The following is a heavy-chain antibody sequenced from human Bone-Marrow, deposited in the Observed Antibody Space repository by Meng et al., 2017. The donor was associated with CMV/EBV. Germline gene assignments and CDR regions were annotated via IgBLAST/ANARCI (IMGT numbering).Heavy chain of an antibody. J-gene: IGHJ5*02. D-gene: IGHD1-20*01. CDR2: INPNSGGT. V-gene: IGHV1-2*02. CDR1: YTFTGYY. CDR3: ARERDNWNDGGNWFDP. Sequence: YTFTGYYMHWVRQAPGQVLEWMGWINPNSGGTNYAQKFQGRVTMTRDTSISTAYMELSRLRSDDTAVYYCARERDNWNDGGNWFDPWGQGTLVTVSS.